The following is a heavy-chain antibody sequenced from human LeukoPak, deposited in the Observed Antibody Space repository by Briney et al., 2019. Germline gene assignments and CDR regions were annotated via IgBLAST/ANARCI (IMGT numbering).Heavy chain of an antibody. CDR2: INHSGST. J-gene: IGHJ3*02. V-gene: IGHV4-34*01. CDR1: GGSFSGYY. D-gene: IGHD3-3*01. Sequence: SETLSLTCAVYGGSFSGYYWSWIRQPPGKGLEWIGEINHSGSTNYNPSLKSRVTISVDTSKNQFSLKLSSVTAADTAVYYCARARGATAYYDFWSGYSPGAFDIWGQGTMVTVSS. CDR3: ARARGATAYYDFWSGYSPGAFDI.